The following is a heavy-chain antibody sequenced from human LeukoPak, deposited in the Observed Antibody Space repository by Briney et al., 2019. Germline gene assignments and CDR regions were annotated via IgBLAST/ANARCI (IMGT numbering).Heavy chain of an antibody. J-gene: IGHJ5*02. V-gene: IGHV5-51*01. CDR1: GYTFTSYD. CDR2: MYPGDSDT. D-gene: IGHD3-10*01. CDR3: ARDYGSGSGNWFDA. Sequence: KVSCKASGYTFTSYDINWVRQATGQGLEWMGTMYPGDSDTRYSPSFQGQVTMSVDKSITTAYLEWSGLKASDTAMYYCARDYGSGSGNWFDAWGPGTLVTVSS.